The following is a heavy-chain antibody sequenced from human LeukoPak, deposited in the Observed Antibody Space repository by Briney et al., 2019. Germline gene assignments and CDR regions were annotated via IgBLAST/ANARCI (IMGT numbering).Heavy chain of an antibody. V-gene: IGHV3-43*02. CDR2: ISGDGGST. D-gene: IGHD5-24*01. J-gene: IGHJ4*02. CDR1: GFTFDDYA. Sequence: GGSLRLSCAASGFTFDDYAMHWVRQAPGKGLEWVSLISGDGGSTCYADSVKGRFTISRDNSKNSLYLQMNSLRTEDTALYYCAKDGRWLQWGYFDYWGQGTLVTVSS. CDR3: AKDGRWLQWGYFDY.